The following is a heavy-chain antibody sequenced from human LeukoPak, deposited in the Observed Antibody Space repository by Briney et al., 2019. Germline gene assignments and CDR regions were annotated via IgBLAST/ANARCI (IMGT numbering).Heavy chain of an antibody. CDR1: GYTFTVYY. V-gene: IGHV1-2*02. D-gene: IGHD6-13*01. CDR3: ATPSSSSWYGFDP. Sequence: GASVKVSCKTSGYTFTVYYIHWVRQAPGQGLEWMGWIDPNSGGTNYAQKFQGRVTMTRDTSISTAYMELSTLTSADTAVYRCATPSSSSWYGFDPWGQGTLVTVSS. J-gene: IGHJ5*02. CDR2: IDPNSGGT.